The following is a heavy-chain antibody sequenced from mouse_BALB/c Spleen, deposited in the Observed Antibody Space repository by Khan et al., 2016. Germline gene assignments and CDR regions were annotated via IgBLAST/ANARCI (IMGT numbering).Heavy chain of an antibody. V-gene: IGHV3-2*02. CDR1: GYSITSDYA. CDR3: ARGGLAQAWFAY. CDR2: ISYSGST. J-gene: IGHJ3*01. D-gene: IGHD3-3*01. Sequence: EVQLQESGPGLVKPSQSLSLTCTVTGYSITSDYAWNWIRQFPGNKLEWMGYISYSGSTSYNPSLKSRISITRATSKNQFFLQLNSVTTEDTATYYCARGGLAQAWFAYWGQGTLVTVSA.